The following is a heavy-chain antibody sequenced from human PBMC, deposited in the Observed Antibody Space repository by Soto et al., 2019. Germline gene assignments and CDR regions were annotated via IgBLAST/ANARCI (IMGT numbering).Heavy chain of an antibody. D-gene: IGHD2-15*01. J-gene: IGHJ5*02. CDR3: AKARCTSNTCYVPDH. CDR2: ISGSGGSP. Sequence: GGSLRLSCAASGFTFSGHTMSWVRQAPGKGLEWVSAISGSGGSPSYADSVQGRFTISIDNPNNTLYLQMSSLRVEDTAIYYCAKARCTSNTCYVPDHWGQGTLVTVSS. V-gene: IGHV3-23*01. CDR1: GFTFSGHT.